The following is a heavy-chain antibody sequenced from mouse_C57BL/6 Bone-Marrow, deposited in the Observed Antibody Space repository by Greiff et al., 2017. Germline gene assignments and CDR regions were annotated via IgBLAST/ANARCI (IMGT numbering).Heavy chain of an antibody. CDR1: GFTFSSYA. Sequence: EVQGVESGGGLVKPGGSLKLSCAASGFTFSSYAMSWVSQTPEKRLEWVATISDGGSYTYYPDNVKGRFTISRENAKNNLYLQKSHLKSEDTAMYYCARDDRLAFSYWGQGTLVTVSA. CDR3: ARDDRLAFSY. J-gene: IGHJ3*01. D-gene: IGHD2-14*01. V-gene: IGHV5-4*01. CDR2: ISDGGSYT.